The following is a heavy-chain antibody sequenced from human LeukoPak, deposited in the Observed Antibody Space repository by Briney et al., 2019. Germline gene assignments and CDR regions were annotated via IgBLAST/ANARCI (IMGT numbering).Heavy chain of an antibody. Sequence: ASVKGSCKASGYTFTSYDINWVRQATGQGLEWMGWMNPNSGNTGYAQKFQGRVTMTRNTSISTANMELSSLRSEDTAVYYCARGLARTSMVTRGGVRFDYWGQGTLVIVSS. V-gene: IGHV1-8*01. CDR2: MNPNSGNT. D-gene: IGHD5-18*01. CDR1: GYTFTSYD. J-gene: IGHJ4*02. CDR3: ARGLARTSMVTRGGVRFDY.